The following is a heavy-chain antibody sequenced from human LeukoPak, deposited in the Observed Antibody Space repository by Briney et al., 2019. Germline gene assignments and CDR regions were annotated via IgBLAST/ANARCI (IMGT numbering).Heavy chain of an antibody. CDR2: IYYSGST. J-gene: IGHJ4*02. V-gene: IGHV4-30-4*01. CDR1: GGSISSGDYY. D-gene: IGHD5-18*01. CDR3: ARVSAMVTIDY. Sequence: PSETLSLTCTVSGGSISSGDYYWSWIRQPPGKGLEWIGYIYYSGSTYYNPSLKSRVTISVDTSKNQFSLKLSSVTAADTAVYYCARVSAMVTIDYWGQGTLVTVSS.